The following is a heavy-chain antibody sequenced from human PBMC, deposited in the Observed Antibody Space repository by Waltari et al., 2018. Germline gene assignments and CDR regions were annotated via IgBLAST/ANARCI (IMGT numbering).Heavy chain of an antibody. D-gene: IGHD2-15*01. V-gene: IGHV3-21*01. CDR2: ISSRSSFI. CDR3: ARAVRPLAIGSGYFDV. CDR1: YT. Sequence: YTMSWVRQAPGKGLEWVSSISSRSSFITYADSVKGRFSISRDDAKNSLSLQMNSLRDAYTAVYYCARAVRPLAIGSGYFDVWGRGTLVTVSS. J-gene: IGHJ2*01.